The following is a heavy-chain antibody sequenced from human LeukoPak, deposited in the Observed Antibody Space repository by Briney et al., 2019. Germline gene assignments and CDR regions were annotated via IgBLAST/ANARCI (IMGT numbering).Heavy chain of an antibody. J-gene: IGHJ5*02. CDR3: AKLGKTGTTGWFDP. CDR1: GFTFSSYV. Sequence: GGSLRLSCAASGFTFSSYVMSWVRQAPGKGMEWVSTISGSGGSTYYADPVKGRFTISRDNSKNTLYLQMNSLRAEDMAVYYCAKLGKTGTTGWFDPWGQGTLVTVAS. V-gene: IGHV3-23*01. D-gene: IGHD7-27*01. CDR2: ISGSGGST.